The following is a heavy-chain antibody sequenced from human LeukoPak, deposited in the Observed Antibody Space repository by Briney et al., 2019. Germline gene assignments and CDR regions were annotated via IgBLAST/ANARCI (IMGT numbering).Heavy chain of an antibody. D-gene: IGHD4-17*01. CDR2: IYHSGST. Sequence: PSETLSLTCTVSGGSISSGSYYWSWIRQPAGKGLEWIGSIYHSGSTYYNPSLKSRVTISVDTSKNQFSLKLSSVTAADTAVYYCARVQVTTGDLDAFDIWGQGTMVTVSS. J-gene: IGHJ3*02. V-gene: IGHV4-39*07. CDR1: GGSISSGSYY. CDR3: ARVQVTTGDLDAFDI.